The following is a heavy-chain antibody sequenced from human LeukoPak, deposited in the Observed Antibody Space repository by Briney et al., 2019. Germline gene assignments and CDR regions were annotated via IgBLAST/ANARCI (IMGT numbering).Heavy chain of an antibody. J-gene: IGHJ4*02. CDR1: GGTFSSYA. D-gene: IGHD3-22*01. V-gene: IGHV1-69*13. CDR3: ATTYYYDSSGYYPSDY. CDR2: IIPIFGTA. Sequence: SVKVSCKASGGTFSSYAISWVRQAPGQGLEWMGGIIPIFGTANYAQKFQGRVTITADESTSTAYMELSSLRSEDTAVYYCATTYYYDSSGYYPSDYWGQGTLVTVSS.